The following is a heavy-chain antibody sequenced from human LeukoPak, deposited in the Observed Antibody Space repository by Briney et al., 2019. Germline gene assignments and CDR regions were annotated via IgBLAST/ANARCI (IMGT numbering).Heavy chain of an antibody. V-gene: IGHV4-39*01. CDR2: VYYRGNT. CDR1: GGSINSSSYY. J-gene: IGHJ4*02. D-gene: IGHD4-11*01. Sequence: SETLSLTCTVSGGSINSSSYYWGWIRQPPGKGLESIGSVYYRGNTYYNPSLKSRVTISVDTSKNHFSLRLSSVTAADPAVYYCARHLTTVTTGFDYWGQGTLVTVSS. CDR3: ARHLTTVTTGFDY.